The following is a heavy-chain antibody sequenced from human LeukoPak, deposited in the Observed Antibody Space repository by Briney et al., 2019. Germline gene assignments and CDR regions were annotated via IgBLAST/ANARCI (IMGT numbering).Heavy chain of an antibody. Sequence: KTSETLSLTCAFYGGSFSGYYWSWIRQSPGKGLEWIGEINHSGAIDYNTSLKRRVTISVDTSKNQSSLDLNSVTAADTAVYYCTRGGYGPGSHYRFWGQGTLVTVSS. CDR2: INHSGAI. V-gene: IGHV4-34*01. CDR1: GGSFSGYY. CDR3: TRGGYGPGSHYRF. J-gene: IGHJ4*02. D-gene: IGHD3-10*01.